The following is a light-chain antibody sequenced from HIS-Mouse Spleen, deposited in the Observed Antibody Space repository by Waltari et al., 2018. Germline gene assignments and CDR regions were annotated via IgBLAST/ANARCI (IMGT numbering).Light chain of an antibody. V-gene: IGLV3-19*01. Sequence: SSELTQDPAVSVALGQTVRITCQGDSLRSYYASWYQQKPGQAPVLVIYGKNNRPPGIPARFSGSSSGNTASLTITGAQAEDEADYYCNSRDSSGNHVVFGGGTKLTVL. CDR2: GKN. CDR1: SLRSYY. J-gene: IGLJ2*01. CDR3: NSRDSSGNHVV.